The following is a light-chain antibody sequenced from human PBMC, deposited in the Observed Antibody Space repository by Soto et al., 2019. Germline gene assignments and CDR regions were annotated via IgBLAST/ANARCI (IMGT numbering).Light chain of an antibody. Sequence: DIQRTQSPSAVSASVGDRVTITCRASQSISSWLAWYQQKPGKAPKLLIYKASSLESGVPSRFSGSGSGTEFTLTISSLQPDDFATYYCQQYNSYSGTFGPGTKVDIK. CDR3: QQYNSYSGT. J-gene: IGKJ3*01. CDR1: QSISSW. CDR2: KAS. V-gene: IGKV1-5*03.